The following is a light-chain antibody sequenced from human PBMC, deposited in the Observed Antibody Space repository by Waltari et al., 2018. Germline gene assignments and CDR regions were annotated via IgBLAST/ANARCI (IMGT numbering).Light chain of an antibody. CDR1: QSISQW. V-gene: IGKV1-5*03. Sequence: DIQMTQSPSPLSASVGDRVTITCRASQSISQWLAWYQQKPGKAPKRLIYKASTLEGGVPSRFSGSGSGTDFTLTISSLQPDDFATDYCQQHNSYSLLSFGGGTKVEIK. CDR2: KAS. J-gene: IGKJ4*01. CDR3: QQHNSYSLLS.